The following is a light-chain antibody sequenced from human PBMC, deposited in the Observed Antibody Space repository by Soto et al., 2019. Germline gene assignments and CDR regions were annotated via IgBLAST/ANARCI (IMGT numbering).Light chain of an antibody. CDR3: SSYTRSSSVL. V-gene: IGLV2-14*01. CDR1: SSDVGYYKY. J-gene: IGLJ2*01. CDR2: EVR. Sequence: QSALTQPASVSGSPGQSITISCTGTSSDVGYYKYVSWYQQHPGKAPKVLIYEVRNRPSGASSRFSGSKSGNTAFLTISGLQPEDEADYYCSSYTRSSSVLFGGGTKLTVL.